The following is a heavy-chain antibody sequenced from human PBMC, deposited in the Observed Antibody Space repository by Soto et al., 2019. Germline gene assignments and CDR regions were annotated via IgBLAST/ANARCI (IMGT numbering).Heavy chain of an antibody. J-gene: IGHJ6*02. CDR2: ISSSSSYI. V-gene: IGHV3-21*01. CDR3: ARDSCSSTSCYFPYYYGMDV. Sequence: PGGSLRLSCAASGFTFSSYSMNWVRQAPGKGLEWVSSISSSSSYIYYADSVKGRFTISRDNAKNSLYLQMNSLRAEDTAVYYCARDSCSSTSCYFPYYYGMDVWGQGTTVTVSS. CDR1: GFTFSSYS. D-gene: IGHD2-2*01.